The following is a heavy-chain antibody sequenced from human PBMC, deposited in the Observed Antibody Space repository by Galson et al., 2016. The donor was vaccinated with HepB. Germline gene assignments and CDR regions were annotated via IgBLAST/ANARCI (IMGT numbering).Heavy chain of an antibody. J-gene: IGHJ4*02. CDR2: IYYSGTT. CDR3: TTYYDSSGPVFNH. Sequence: TLSLTCAVSGGSINSGEFYWSWIRQYPGKGLEWIAPIYYSGTTYYNPSLKSRVSMSIDTSKKQFFLKLTSVTAADTAVYYCTTYYDSSGPVFNHWGQGTLVTVSS. CDR1: GGSINSGEFY. D-gene: IGHD3-22*01. V-gene: IGHV4-31*11.